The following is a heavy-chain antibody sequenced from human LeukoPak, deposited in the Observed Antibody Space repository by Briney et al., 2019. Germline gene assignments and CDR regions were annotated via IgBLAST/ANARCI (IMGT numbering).Heavy chain of an antibody. J-gene: IGHJ4*02. Sequence: QSGGSLRLSCAVSGFTFSSYEMNWVRQAPGKGLGWVSYISSSGSTIYYADSVKGRFTISRDNAKNSLYLQMNSLRAADTAVYYCAKGAAAGTGPFDYWGQGTLVTVSS. CDR2: ISSSGSTI. CDR1: GFTFSSYE. D-gene: IGHD6-13*01. V-gene: IGHV3-48*03. CDR3: AKGAAAGTGPFDY.